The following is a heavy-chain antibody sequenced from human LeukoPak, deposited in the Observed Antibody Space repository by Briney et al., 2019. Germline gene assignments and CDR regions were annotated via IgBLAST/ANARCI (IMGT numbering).Heavy chain of an antibody. CDR1: GGTFSSYA. Sequence: ASVKVSCKASGGTFSSYAISWVRQAPGQGLEWMGGIIPIFGTANYAQKFQGRVTITTDESTSTAYMELSSLRSEGTAVYYCASERNWNDDAFDIWGQGTMVTVSS. CDR2: IIPIFGTA. CDR3: ASERNWNDDAFDI. D-gene: IGHD1-1*01. V-gene: IGHV1-69*05. J-gene: IGHJ3*02.